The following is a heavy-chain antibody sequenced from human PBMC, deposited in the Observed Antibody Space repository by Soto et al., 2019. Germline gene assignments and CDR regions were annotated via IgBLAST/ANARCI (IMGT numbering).Heavy chain of an antibody. CDR1: GFTFSRYG. CDR2: ISFDGSDK. CDR3: ARGYGSGSYHYYYYGMDV. V-gene: IGHV3-30*03. D-gene: IGHD3-10*01. J-gene: IGHJ6*02. Sequence: PGGSLRLSCAASGFTFSRYGIHWVRQAPGKGLDWVAVISFDGSDKYYANSVKGRFTISRDNSKNTLYLQMNSLRAEDTAVYYCARGYGSGSYHYYYYGMDVWGQGTTVTVSS.